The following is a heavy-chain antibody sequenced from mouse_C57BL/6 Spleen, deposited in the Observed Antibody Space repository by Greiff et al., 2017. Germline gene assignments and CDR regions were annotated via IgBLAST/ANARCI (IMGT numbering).Heavy chain of an antibody. V-gene: IGHV1-82*01. CDR1: GYAFSSSW. J-gene: IGHJ2*01. CDR3: ARSFDD. CDR2: IYPGDGDT. Sequence: VQLQQSGPELVKPGASVKISCKASGYAFSSSWMNWVKQRPGKGLEWIGRIYPGDGDTNYNGKFKGKATLTVDKSSSTAYMERRSLTSEDSAVYYCARSFDDWGQGTTLTVSS.